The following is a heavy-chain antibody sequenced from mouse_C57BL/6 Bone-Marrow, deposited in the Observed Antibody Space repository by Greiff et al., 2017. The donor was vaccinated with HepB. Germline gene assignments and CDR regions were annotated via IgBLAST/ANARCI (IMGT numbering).Heavy chain of an antibody. Sequence: VQLQESGAELVRPGASVKLSCKASGYTFTDYYINWVKQRPGQGLEWIARIYPGSGNTYYNEKFKGKATLTAEKSSSTAYMQLSSLTSEDSAVYFCERESKFITTVPAWFAYWGQGTLVTVSA. CDR3: ERESKFITTVPAWFAY. V-gene: IGHV1-76*01. D-gene: IGHD1-1*01. J-gene: IGHJ3*01. CDR1: GYTFTDYY. CDR2: IYPGSGNT.